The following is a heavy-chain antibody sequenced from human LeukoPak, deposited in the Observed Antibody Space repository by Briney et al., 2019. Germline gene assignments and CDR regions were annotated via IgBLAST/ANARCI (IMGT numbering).Heavy chain of an antibody. CDR3: ASRPGGSTWYGVFDF. CDR1: GVSMSNHY. V-gene: IGHV4-59*11. Sequence: PSETLSLTCTVSGVSMSNHYWSWIRRPPGKGLEWIGYIYGSETTNYNPSLKSRVTMSVDSSKNQFSLNLSSVTAADTALYYCASRPGGSTWYGVFDFWSRGTLVTVSS. J-gene: IGHJ4*02. CDR2: IYGSETT. D-gene: IGHD6-13*01.